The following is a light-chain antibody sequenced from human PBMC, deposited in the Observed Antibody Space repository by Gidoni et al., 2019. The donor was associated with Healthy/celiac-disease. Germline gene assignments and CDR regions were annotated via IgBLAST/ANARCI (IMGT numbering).Light chain of an antibody. CDR3: QQYNSYLLT. CDR1: QSISSW. Sequence: DIQLTQSPSTLSASVGDRVTITCRASQSISSWLSWYQQKPGKAPKLLIYKASSLESGVPSRFSGSGSGTEFTLTISSLQPDDFATYYCQQYNSYLLTFGGGTKVEIK. J-gene: IGKJ4*01. V-gene: IGKV1-5*03. CDR2: KAS.